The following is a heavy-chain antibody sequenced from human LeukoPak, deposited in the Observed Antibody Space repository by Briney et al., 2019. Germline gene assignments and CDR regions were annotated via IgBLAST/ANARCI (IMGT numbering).Heavy chain of an antibody. J-gene: IGHJ4*02. CDR1: GFSFSSYE. Sequence: GSLRLSCAASGFSFSSYEMNWVRQAPGKGLEWVSYISSSGSPIYYADSVRGRFTISRDNARNSLYLQMNSLRAEDTAVYYCARGYSNGYYGPFFDYWGQGTLVTVSS. D-gene: IGHD3-22*01. CDR3: ARGYSNGYYGPFFDY. CDR2: ISSSGSPI. V-gene: IGHV3-48*03.